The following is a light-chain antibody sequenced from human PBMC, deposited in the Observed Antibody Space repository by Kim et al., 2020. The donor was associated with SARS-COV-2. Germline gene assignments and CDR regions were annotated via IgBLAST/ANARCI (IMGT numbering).Light chain of an antibody. J-gene: IGKJ2*01. CDR2: GAS. CDR3: HQYNDWPPGDT. Sequence: SPGEKATPACRASQSVSSNLAWYQQKPGRAPRLLIYGASTRATGIPARFSGSGSGTEFTLTISSLQSEDFAVYYCHQYNDWPPGDTFGQGTKLEI. CDR1: QSVSSN. V-gene: IGKV3-15*01.